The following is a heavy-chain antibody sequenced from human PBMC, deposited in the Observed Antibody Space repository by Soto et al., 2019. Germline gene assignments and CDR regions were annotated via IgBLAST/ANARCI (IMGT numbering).Heavy chain of an antibody. CDR3: ARDKHYYGSGKDGMDV. CDR2: IYYSGST. V-gene: IGHV4-31*03. CDR1: GGSISSGGYY. D-gene: IGHD3-10*01. J-gene: IGHJ6*02. Sequence: SETLSLTCTVSGGSISSGGYYWTWIRQHPGKGLEWIGYIYYSGSTYYNPSLKSRVTISVDTSKNQFSLKLSSVTAADTAVYYCARDKHYYGSGKDGMDVWGQGTPVTVYS.